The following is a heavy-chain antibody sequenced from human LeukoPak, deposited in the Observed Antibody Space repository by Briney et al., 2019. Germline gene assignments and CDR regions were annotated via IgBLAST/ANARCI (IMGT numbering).Heavy chain of an antibody. CDR3: GRDLGGRGGA. Sequence: GGSLRLSCAASGFTFSTYWMHWVRQVPGTGLVWVSRTNEDGIITDYADSVKGRFTISRDNSKDTLYLQMNSLRAEDTTVYYCGRDLGGRGGAWGQGILVTVSP. V-gene: IGHV3-74*01. J-gene: IGHJ5*02. CDR1: GFTFSTYW. D-gene: IGHD3-16*01. CDR2: TNEDGIIT.